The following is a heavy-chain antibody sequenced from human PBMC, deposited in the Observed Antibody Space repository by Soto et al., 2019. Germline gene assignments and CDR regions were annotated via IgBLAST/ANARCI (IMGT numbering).Heavy chain of an antibody. Sequence: SETLSLTCTVSGGSFSSYYWSWIRQPPGKGLEWIGYIYYSGSTNYNPSLKSRVTISVDTSKNQFSLNLRSVTAADTALYYCARVAAPQAAAGVYFQHWGQGTLVTVSS. CDR3: ARVAAPQAAAGVYFQH. D-gene: IGHD6-13*01. J-gene: IGHJ1*01. CDR1: GGSFSSYY. V-gene: IGHV4-59*01. CDR2: IYYSGST.